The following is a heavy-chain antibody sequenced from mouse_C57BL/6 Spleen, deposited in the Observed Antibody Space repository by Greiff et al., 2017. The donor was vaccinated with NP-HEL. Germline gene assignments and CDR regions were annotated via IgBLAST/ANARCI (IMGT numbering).Heavy chain of an antibody. D-gene: IGHD6-1*01. CDR2: IDPETGGT. V-gene: IGHV1-15*01. CDR1: GYTFTDYE. Sequence: VQGVESGAELVRPGASVTLSCKASGYTFTDYEMHWVKQTPVHGLEWIGAIDPETGGTAYNQKFKGKAILTADKSSSTAYMELRSLTSEDSAVYYCTRSGSPFWYFDVWGTGTTVTVSS. J-gene: IGHJ1*03. CDR3: TRSGSPFWYFDV.